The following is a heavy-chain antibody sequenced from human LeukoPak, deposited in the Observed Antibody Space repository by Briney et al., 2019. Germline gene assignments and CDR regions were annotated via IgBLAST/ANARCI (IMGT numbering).Heavy chain of an antibody. Sequence: GGSLRLSCAASGFTFSSYGMHWVRQAPGKGLEWVAVISYDGSTKYYGDSVKGRFTISRDNSKNTLYLQMNSLRAEDTAVYYCAKPVARTSYGYSGTDYWGQGTLVTVSS. CDR2: ISYDGSTK. J-gene: IGHJ4*02. CDR3: AKPVARTSYGYSGTDY. V-gene: IGHV3-30*18. CDR1: GFTFSSYG. D-gene: IGHD5-18*01.